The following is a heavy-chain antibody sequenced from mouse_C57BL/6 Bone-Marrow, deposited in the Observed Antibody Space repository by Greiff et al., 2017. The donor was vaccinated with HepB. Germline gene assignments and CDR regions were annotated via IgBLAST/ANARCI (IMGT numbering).Heavy chain of an antibody. CDR2: IHPSDSDT. CDR3: AIGISTMITTYFDY. V-gene: IGHV1-74*01. Sequence: QVQLQQPGAELVKPGASVKVSCKASGYTFTSYWMHWVKQRPGQGLEWIGRIHPSDSDTNYNQKFKGKATLTVDKSSSTAYMQLGSLTSEDSAVYYCAIGISTMITTYFDYWGQGTTLTVSS. D-gene: IGHD2-4*01. J-gene: IGHJ2*01. CDR1: GYTFTSYW.